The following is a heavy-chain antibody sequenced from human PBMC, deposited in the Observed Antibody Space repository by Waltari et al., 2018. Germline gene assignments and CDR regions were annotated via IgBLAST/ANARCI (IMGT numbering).Heavy chain of an antibody. CDR1: GYSISSGFY. V-gene: IGHV4-38-2*02. CDR2: IYHSGRT. Sequence: QVQLQESGPGLVKPSETLSLTCTVSGYSISSGFYWGWIRQPPGKGLEWVGSIYHSGRTYYNPSLKSRVTISVDTSKNQFSLKVSSVTAADTAVYYCARRGSSSWYFDYWGQGTLVTVSS. D-gene: IGHD6-13*01. CDR3: ARRGSSSWYFDY. J-gene: IGHJ4*02.